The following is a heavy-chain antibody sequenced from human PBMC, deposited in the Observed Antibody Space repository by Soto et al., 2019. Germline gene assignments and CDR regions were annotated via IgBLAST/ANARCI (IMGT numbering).Heavy chain of an antibody. V-gene: IGHV3-30*18. CDR1: GFTLSNYG. Sequence: QVQLVESGGGVVQPERSLRLSCAASGFTLSNYGLNWVRQAPGKGLEWVAGISSDGRSEHYADSVKGRFTISRDNSKSTLYLLMSRLRPEDTAVYYCANGSFNGDCYRAFDYWGQGALVTVSS. D-gene: IGHD2-21*02. CDR3: ANGSFNGDCYRAFDY. CDR2: ISSDGRSE. J-gene: IGHJ4*02.